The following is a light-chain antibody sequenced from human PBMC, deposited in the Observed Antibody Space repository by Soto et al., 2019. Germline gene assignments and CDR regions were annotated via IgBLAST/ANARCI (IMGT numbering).Light chain of an antibody. CDR1: SGSVLTSYY. CDR2: STN. CDR3: ALYVGTGTVV. V-gene: IGLV8-61*01. J-gene: IGLJ2*01. Sequence: QTVVSQEPSFSVSPGGTVTLTCGLTSGSVLTSYYPTWYQQTPGQAPRTLIYSTNIRSSGVPDRFSGSILGNKAALTITGAQAYYESDYYCALYVGTGTVVFGGGTKLTV.